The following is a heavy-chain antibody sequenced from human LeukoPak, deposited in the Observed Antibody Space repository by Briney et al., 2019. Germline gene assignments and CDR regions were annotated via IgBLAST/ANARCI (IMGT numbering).Heavy chain of an antibody. Sequence: SETLSLTCTVSGGSISSHYWTWIRQPPGKGLEWIGFIYYTGSTNYNPSLKSRVTISVDTSKDQFSLKLTSVTAADTAVYYCARDRHWGGSGSYTHYYYYGMDVWGQGTTVTVSS. CDR2: IYYTGST. CDR1: GGSISSHY. CDR3: ARDRHWGGSGSYTHYYYYGMDV. D-gene: IGHD3-10*01. V-gene: IGHV4-59*11. J-gene: IGHJ6*02.